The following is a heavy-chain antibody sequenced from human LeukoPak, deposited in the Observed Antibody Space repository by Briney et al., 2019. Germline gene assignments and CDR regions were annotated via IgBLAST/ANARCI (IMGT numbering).Heavy chain of an antibody. CDR3: VRGRGYYDSSGFLRPYYFDY. D-gene: IGHD3-22*01. V-gene: IGHV3-7*01. CDR2: IKQDGSDT. J-gene: IGHJ4*02. Sequence: GGSLRLSCAASGFTFSNYWMCWVRQAPGKGLEWVANIKQDGSDTYYVDSVKGRFTIARDNAKNSLYLQMNSLEAEDTALYYCVRGRGYYDSSGFLRPYYFDYWGQGTLVTVSS. CDR1: GFTFSNYW.